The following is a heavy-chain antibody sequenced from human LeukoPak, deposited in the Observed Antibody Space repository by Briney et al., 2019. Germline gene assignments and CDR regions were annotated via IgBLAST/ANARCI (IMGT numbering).Heavy chain of an antibody. D-gene: IGHD1-1*01. CDR2: MYWSGST. J-gene: IGHJ6*02. CDR1: GGFFTSGSYY. Sequence: PSETLSLTCTVSGGFFTSGSYYWNWIRQPPGKGLEWIGYMYWSGSTNYNPSLKSRVTISVDTSKNQFSLKLSSVTAADAAVYYCAIAPLTGAPHDYYYYGIDVWGQGTTVIVSS. CDR3: AIAPLTGAPHDYYYYGIDV. V-gene: IGHV4-61*01.